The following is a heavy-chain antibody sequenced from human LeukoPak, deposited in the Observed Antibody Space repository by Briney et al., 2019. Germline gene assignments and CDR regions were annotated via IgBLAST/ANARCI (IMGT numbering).Heavy chain of an antibody. CDR3: ARDFYYDSSGYHGGMDY. Sequence: PGGSLRLSCAASGFTFSSYSMNWVRQAPGKGLEWVSSISSSSSYIYYADSVKGRFTISRDNARNSLYLQMNSLGAEDTAVYYCARDFYYDSSGYHGGMDYWGQGTLVTVSS. D-gene: IGHD3-22*01. V-gene: IGHV3-21*01. CDR1: GFTFSSYS. J-gene: IGHJ4*02. CDR2: ISSSSSYI.